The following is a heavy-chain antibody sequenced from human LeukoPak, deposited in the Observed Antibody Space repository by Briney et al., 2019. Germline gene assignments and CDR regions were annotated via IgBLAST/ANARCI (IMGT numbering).Heavy chain of an antibody. D-gene: IGHD6-13*01. Sequence: ASVKVSCKASGYTFTGYYMHWVRQAPGQGLEWMGWINPNSGGTNYAQKFQGRVTMTRDTSISTAYMELSRLRSEDTAVYYCAREIPHSSSLDYSGQGTLVTVSS. CDR3: AREIPHSSSLDY. CDR2: INPNSGGT. V-gene: IGHV1-2*02. J-gene: IGHJ4*02. CDR1: GYTFTGYY.